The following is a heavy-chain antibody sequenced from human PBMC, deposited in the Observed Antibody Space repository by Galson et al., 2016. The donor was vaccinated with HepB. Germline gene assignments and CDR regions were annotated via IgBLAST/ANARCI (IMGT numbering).Heavy chain of an antibody. CDR1: GFTFYNYP. D-gene: IGHD3-3*01. Sequence: SLRLSCAASGFTFYNYPMHWVRQAPDKGLEWVGVVSGDGRNKYYADSLKGRFTISRDNSKNTLFLQLNSLRREETAVYFCARGSFNDFWSGSDYWGQGSLVAVSS. CDR3: ARGSFNDFWSGSDY. CDR2: VSGDGRNK. V-gene: IGHV3-30*04. J-gene: IGHJ4*02.